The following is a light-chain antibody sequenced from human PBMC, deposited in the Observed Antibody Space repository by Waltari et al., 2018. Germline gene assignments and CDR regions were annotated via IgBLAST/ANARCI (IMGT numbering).Light chain of an antibody. V-gene: IGKV3-15*01. CDR2: RAS. CDR3: QQYNRWPPGT. Sequence: ETVVTQSPATLSMSPGERATLSCRTSPTIGSSFAWYQQRPGQAPRLLIYRASTRATGIADRCSGSGSGTEFTLTISSLQSEDVAVYYCQQYNRWPPGTVGRGTKVEI. J-gene: IGKJ1*01. CDR1: PTIGSS.